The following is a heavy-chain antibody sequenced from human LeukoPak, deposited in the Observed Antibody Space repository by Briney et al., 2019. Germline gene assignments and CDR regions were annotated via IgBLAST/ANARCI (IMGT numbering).Heavy chain of an antibody. CDR1: GFTFSDYY. D-gene: IGHD2-15*01. CDR3: AKTLGYCSGGSCYSGVIDY. Sequence: HPGGSLRLSCAASGFTFSDYYMSWVRQAPGKGLEWVSAISGSGGSTYYADSMKGRFTISRDNSKNTLYLQMNSLRAEDTAVYYCAKTLGYCSGGSCYSGVIDYWGQGTLVTVSS. V-gene: IGHV3-23*01. CDR2: ISGSGGST. J-gene: IGHJ4*02.